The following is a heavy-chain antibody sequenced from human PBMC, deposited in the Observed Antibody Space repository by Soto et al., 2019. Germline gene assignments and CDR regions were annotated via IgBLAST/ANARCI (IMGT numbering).Heavy chain of an antibody. J-gene: IGHJ4*02. V-gene: IGHV2-26*01. CDR3: ARIQRISMIVVSKPYFDY. CDR2: IFSNDGK. D-gene: IGHD3-22*01. Sequence: SGPTLVNPTETLTLTCTVSGFSLSNPRMGVSWIRQPPGKALEWLAHIFSNDGKSYSTSLKSRLTISRDTSKSQVVLTMTNMDPVDTATYYCARIQRISMIVVSKPYFDYWGQGALVTVSS. CDR1: GFSLSNPRMG.